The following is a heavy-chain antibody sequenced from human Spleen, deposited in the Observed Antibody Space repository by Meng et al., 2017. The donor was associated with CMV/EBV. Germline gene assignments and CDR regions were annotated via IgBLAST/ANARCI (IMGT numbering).Heavy chain of an antibody. CDR1: GFIFSDHY. CDR2: IQSDGSNE. CDR3: AKDRGGTWGYGKDV. Sequence: GESLKISCAVSGFIFSDHYMSWIRQAPRRGLEWVALIQSDGSNENYADSVKGRFTISRDNSENTLFVQMNNLRPEDSAVYYCAKDRGGTWGYGKDVWGQGTTVTVSS. D-gene: IGHD3-16*01. V-gene: IGHV3-30*02. J-gene: IGHJ6*02.